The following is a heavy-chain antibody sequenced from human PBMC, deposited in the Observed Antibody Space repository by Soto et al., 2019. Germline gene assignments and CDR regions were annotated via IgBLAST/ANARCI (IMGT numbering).Heavy chain of an antibody. CDR3: ARTRTSSHYYDMGA. Sequence: PGESLKISCEGSGYSFTTYWIAWVRQMPGKGLEWMGIIYPGDSGTRYSPSFQGQVTISADKSISTAYLQWSSLKASDSAMYYCARTRTSSHYYDMGAWGQGTTVPVSS. V-gene: IGHV5-51*01. CDR1: GYSFTTYW. D-gene: IGHD6-13*01. CDR2: IYPGDSGT. J-gene: IGHJ6*02.